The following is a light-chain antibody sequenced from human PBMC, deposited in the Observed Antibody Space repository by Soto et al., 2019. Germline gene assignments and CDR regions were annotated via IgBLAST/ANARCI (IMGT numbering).Light chain of an antibody. CDR2: DDS. J-gene: IGKJ5*01. CDR3: QQYNTYST. Sequence: DIQMTQSPSALSASVGDRATITCRASQSISSWLAWYQQKPGKAPKLLIYDDSTLQSGVPSRYSGSGSGTEFTLTISNLQPDDFATYYCQQYNTYSTFGQGTRLEIK. CDR1: QSISSW. V-gene: IGKV1-5*01.